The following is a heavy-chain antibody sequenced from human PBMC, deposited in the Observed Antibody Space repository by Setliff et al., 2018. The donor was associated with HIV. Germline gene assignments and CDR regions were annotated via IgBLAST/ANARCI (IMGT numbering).Heavy chain of an antibody. CDR1: GYMFIAYG. V-gene: IGHV1-18*01. J-gene: IGHJ4*02. CDR2: IGPYNGRT. Sequence: ASVKVSCKTSGYMFIAYGMSWVRRAPGQGLEWMGWIGPYNGRTEYAQEFQGRVSLTIDTSASTAYMELRSLRSDDTAVYYCARDRPDYYYDSSGFPIDYWGQGTLVTVSS. D-gene: IGHD3-22*01. CDR3: ARDRPDYYYDSSGFPIDY.